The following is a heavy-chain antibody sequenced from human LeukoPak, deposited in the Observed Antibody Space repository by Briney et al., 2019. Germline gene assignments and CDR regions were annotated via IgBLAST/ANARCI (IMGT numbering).Heavy chain of an antibody. CDR2: MNPNSGNT. D-gene: IGHD3-3*01. Sequence: ASVKVSCKASGYTFTSYDINWVRQATGQGLEWMGWMNPNSGNTGYAQKFQGRVTMTRNTSISTAYMELSSLRSEDTAVYYCARGRYYDFWSGYDRGYYYYMDVWGKGTTVTVSS. V-gene: IGHV1-8*01. J-gene: IGHJ6*03. CDR1: GYTFTSYD. CDR3: ARGRYYDFWSGYDRGYYYYMDV.